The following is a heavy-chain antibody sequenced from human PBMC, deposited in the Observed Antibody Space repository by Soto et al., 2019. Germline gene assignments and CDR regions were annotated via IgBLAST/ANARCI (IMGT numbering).Heavy chain of an antibody. Sequence: GGSLRLSCAASGFTFSSYGMHWVRQAPGKGLEWVAVIWYDGSNKYYADSVKGRFTISRDNSKNTLYLQMNSLRAEDTAVYYCARDSPSGSGAFDIWGQGTMVTVSS. CDR2: IWYDGSNK. J-gene: IGHJ3*02. V-gene: IGHV3-33*01. CDR3: ARDSPSGSGAFDI. CDR1: GFTFSSYG. D-gene: IGHD1-26*01.